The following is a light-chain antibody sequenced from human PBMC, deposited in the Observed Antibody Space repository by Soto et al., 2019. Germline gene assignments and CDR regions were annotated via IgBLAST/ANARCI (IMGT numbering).Light chain of an antibody. CDR3: QQYNNWPRT. J-gene: IGKJ1*01. Sequence: ETVMTQSPATVSVSPGERATVSCRASQSVRSNLAWYQQKPGQAPRLLIYGASTRASGIPARFSGSGSGTEFTLTISSLQSEDFAVYYCQQYNNWPRTFGQGTKVDIK. CDR2: GAS. V-gene: IGKV3D-15*01. CDR1: QSVRSN.